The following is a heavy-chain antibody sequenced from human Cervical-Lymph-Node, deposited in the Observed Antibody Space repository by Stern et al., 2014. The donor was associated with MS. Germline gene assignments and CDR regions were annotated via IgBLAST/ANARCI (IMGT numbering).Heavy chain of an antibody. V-gene: IGHV1-3*04. D-gene: IGHD3-3*01. J-gene: IGHJ5*01. CDR2: NNTGNGNT. CDR3: AREAQGQNDFWCGFPYTWFDS. CDR1: GYSFTRNG. Sequence: VPLVESGAEVKKPGASVKVSCKASGYSFTRNGMNWVRQAPGHTLELMGWNNTGNGNTKSSQKFQGRVAITRDTSASTAYMELSSLTSEDTAVYYCAREAQGQNDFWCGFPYTWFDSWGQGTLVTVSS.